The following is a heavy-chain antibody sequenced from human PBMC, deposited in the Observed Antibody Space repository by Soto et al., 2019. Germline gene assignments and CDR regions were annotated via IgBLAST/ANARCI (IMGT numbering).Heavy chain of an antibody. CDR2: VNPNNGDT. J-gene: IGHJ4*02. CDR1: GYTFSNYD. V-gene: IGHV1-8*01. CDR3: AKVSRKVSAIDFDY. D-gene: IGHD3-22*01. Sequence: QVQLVQSGAELKKPGASVKVSCKASGYTFSNYDMNWVRQATGQGPEWIGWVNPNNGDTGYAQKLQGRVTLTTDISTTTAYMELTSLRSEDTAFYYCAKVSRKVSAIDFDYWGQGTLITVSS.